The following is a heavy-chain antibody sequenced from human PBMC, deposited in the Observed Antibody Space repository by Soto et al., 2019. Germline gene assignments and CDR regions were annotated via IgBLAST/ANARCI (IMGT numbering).Heavy chain of an antibody. D-gene: IGHD6-13*01. CDR3: ARISWTTYCFDY. Sequence: ASVKVSCKASGGTFSSYAISWVRQAPGQGLEWMGGIIPIFGTANYAQKFQGRVTITADESTSTAYMELSSLRSEDTAVYYCARISWTTYCFDYWGQGTLVTVSS. CDR2: IIPIFGTA. V-gene: IGHV1-69*13. J-gene: IGHJ4*02. CDR1: GGTFSSYA.